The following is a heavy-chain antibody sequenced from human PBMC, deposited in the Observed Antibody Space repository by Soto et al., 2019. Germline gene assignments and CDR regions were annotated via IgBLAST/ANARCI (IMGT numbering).Heavy chain of an antibody. CDR1: GCSYKDCT. V-gene: IGHV3-43*01. Sequence: PCGSLRFPCAPSGCSYKDCTMHYVRNTPVKGPDWISRIRCDGGTTLYSDSVKGRFIISRDNSKHSLYLQWHSLTTEDTALYFCARERSGVLTGRHRYFDH. CDR3: ARERSGVLTGRHRYFDH. J-gene: IGHJ4*01. CDR2: IRCDGGTT. D-gene: IGHD3-9*01.